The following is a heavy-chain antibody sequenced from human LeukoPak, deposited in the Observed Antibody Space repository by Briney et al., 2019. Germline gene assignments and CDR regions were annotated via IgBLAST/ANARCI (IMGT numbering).Heavy chain of an antibody. D-gene: IGHD4-17*01. J-gene: IGHJ4*02. V-gene: IGHV1-69*13. CDR1: RGTFSGYA. Sequence: ASVKVSCKASRGTFSGYAINWVRQAPGQGLEWMGGIIPIFGTANYAQKFQGRVTITADESTSTAYMELSSLRSEDTAVYYCASLGGGSTVTTYLNYWGQGTLVTVSS. CDR2: IIPIFGTA. CDR3: ASLGGGSTVTTYLNY.